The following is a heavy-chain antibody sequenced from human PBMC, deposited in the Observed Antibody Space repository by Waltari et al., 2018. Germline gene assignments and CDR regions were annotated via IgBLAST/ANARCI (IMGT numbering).Heavy chain of an antibody. Sequence: QVNLVESGGGVVQPGGSVRLSCTTSGFTFSTLGMHWVRQAPGKGLGCVALIWFEGSVKFDADSVVGRFTMSRDNSVRTLYLDMDSLRLDDTAMYYCAKDAFGNTYLDFWGQGTLVTVSS. J-gene: IGHJ4*02. CDR1: GFTFSTLG. CDR2: IWFEGSVK. CDR3: AKDAFGNTYLDF. V-gene: IGHV3-30*02. D-gene: IGHD2-2*02.